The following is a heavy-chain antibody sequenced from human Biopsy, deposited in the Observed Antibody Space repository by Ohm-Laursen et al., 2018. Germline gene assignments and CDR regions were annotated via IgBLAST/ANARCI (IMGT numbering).Heavy chain of an antibody. CDR1: GESFNGYY. D-gene: IGHD3-22*01. J-gene: IGHJ6*02. CDR3: VRGVDYYDPYHYYALDV. V-gene: IGHV4-34*01. Sequence: TLSLTCVVYGESFNGYYWSWIRQPPGKGLEWIGEINHSGRTNYNPSLKSQVTISVDTSKNQFSLKVRSVTAADTAVYYCVRGVDYYDPYHYYALDVWGQGTTVNVSS. CDR2: INHSGRT.